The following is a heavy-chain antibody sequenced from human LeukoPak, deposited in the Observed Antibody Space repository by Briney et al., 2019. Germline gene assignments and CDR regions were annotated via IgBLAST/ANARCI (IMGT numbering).Heavy chain of an antibody. Sequence: ASVKVSCKASGYTFTIYDINWVRQAPGQGLEWMGWMNLNSGNTGYAQKFQGRVTMTRNTSISTAYMELSSLRSEDTAVYYCARELRELLYYYYMDVWGKGTTVTVSS. CDR3: ARELRELLYYYYMDV. D-gene: IGHD1-7*01. CDR2: MNLNSGNT. J-gene: IGHJ6*03. V-gene: IGHV1-8*01. CDR1: GYTFTIYD.